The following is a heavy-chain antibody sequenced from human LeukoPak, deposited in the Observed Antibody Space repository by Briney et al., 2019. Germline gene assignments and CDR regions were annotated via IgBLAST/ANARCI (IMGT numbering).Heavy chain of an antibody. CDR2: ISSNNGRII. Sequence: GGSLRPSCAASGFNFSDYYMTWIRQAPGKGLEWLSYISSNNGRIIYYADSVKGRFTICRDNTKNSLFLQMVSLRVEDTAVYYCARYYSDAFDVWGQGTVVTVSP. CDR1: GFNFSDYY. D-gene: IGHD3-10*01. CDR3: ARYYSDAFDV. V-gene: IGHV3-11*04. J-gene: IGHJ3*01.